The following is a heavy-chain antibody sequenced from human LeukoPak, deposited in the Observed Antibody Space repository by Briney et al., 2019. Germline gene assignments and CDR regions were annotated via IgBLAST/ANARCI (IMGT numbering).Heavy chain of an antibody. D-gene: IGHD4-23*01. J-gene: IGHJ5*02. CDR3: ARDGLTTVVTPDWFDP. CDR1: GYTFTSYG. Sequence: ASVKVSCKASGYTFTSYGISWVRQAPGQGLEWMGWISAYNGNTNYALKLQGRVTMTTDTSTSTAYMELRSLRSDDTAVYYCARDGLTTVVTPDWFDPWGQGTLVTVSS. CDR2: ISAYNGNT. V-gene: IGHV1-18*01.